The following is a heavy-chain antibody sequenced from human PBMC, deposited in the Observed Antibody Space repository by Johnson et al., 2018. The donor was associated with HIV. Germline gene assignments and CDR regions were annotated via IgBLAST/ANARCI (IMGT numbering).Heavy chain of an antibody. J-gene: IGHJ3*02. Sequence: QVQLVESGGGVVQPGRSLRLSCAASRFTFSSYAIHWVRQAPGKGLEWVAVILYDGNNNYYADSVKGRFTISSDNSKSTLYLQMNSLRAEDTAVYYCARGWQQRAFDIWGQGTMVTVSS. CDR1: RFTFSSYA. CDR3: ARGWQQRAFDI. D-gene: IGHD6-13*01. V-gene: IGHV3-30*14. CDR2: ILYDGNNN.